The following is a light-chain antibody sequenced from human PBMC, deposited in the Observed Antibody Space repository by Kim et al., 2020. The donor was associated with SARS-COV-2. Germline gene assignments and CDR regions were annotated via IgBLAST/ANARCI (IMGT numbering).Light chain of an antibody. CDR2: SAS. CDR3: HQYNNSPRT. V-gene: IGKV3-15*01. Sequence: VSPADDATLSLMPSHSVTINVAWYHQKPGQAPSLLIYSASTTASGIPARFSGSASGTEFTLTISSLQSEDFAVYYCHQYNNSPRTFGQGTKVDIK. J-gene: IGKJ1*01. CDR1: HSVTIN.